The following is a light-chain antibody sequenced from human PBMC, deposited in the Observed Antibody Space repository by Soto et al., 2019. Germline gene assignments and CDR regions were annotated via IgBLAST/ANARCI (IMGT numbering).Light chain of an antibody. Sequence: EVVMTQSPATLSVAPGERATLSCRASRGIGSTLAWYQQKPGQTPRLLIYDTDTRATGVPARLIGSASGTEYTLTIPSLQSEDFAIYYCQHYVTWQLTFGGGTRVENK. CDR2: DTD. CDR1: RGIGST. J-gene: IGKJ4*01. V-gene: IGKV3-15*01. CDR3: QHYVTWQLT.